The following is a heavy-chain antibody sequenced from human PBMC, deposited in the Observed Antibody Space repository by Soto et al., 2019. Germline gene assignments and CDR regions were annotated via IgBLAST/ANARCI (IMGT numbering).Heavy chain of an antibody. V-gene: IGHV1-18*01. CDR2: ISAYNGNT. CDR1: GYTFTSYG. D-gene: IGHD3-9*01. CDR3: ARRLRYFDWLSTGGGGMDV. Sequence: ASVKVSCKASGYTFTSYGISWVRQAPGQGLEWMGWISAYNGNTNDAQKLQGRATMTTDTSTSTAYMELRSLRSDGTAVYYCARRLRYFDWLSTGGGGMDVWGQGTTVTVSS. J-gene: IGHJ6*02.